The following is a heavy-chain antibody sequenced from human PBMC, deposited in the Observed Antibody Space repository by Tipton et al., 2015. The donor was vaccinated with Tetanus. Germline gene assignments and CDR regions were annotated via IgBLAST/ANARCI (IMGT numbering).Heavy chain of an antibody. D-gene: IGHD3-10*01. CDR2: VSYDGNSK. CDR3: ARDPHTIRTGNHRGFDY. Sequence: SLRLSCAASGFIFRNYLMYWVRQAPGKGLEWVADVSYDGNSKNYADSVKGRCSISRDNSQNTVYLQMNSLRVEDTAVYYCARDPHTIRTGNHRGFDYWGQGTKVTVSS. V-gene: IGHV3-30*03. J-gene: IGHJ4*02. CDR1: GFIFRNYL.